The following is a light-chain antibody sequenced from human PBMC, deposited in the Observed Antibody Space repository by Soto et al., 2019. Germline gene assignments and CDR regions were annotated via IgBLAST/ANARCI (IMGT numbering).Light chain of an antibody. J-gene: IGKJ1*01. CDR1: QSVSRSY. CDR3: QQYESSPWT. V-gene: IGKV3-20*01. Sequence: EIVLTQSPGTLSLSPGERATLSCRASQSVSRSYLAWYQQKLGQAPRLLIYGASSRATGIPDRFSGSGSGTDFTLTISRLEPEDFAVYYCQQYESSPWTFGQGTKVEIK. CDR2: GAS.